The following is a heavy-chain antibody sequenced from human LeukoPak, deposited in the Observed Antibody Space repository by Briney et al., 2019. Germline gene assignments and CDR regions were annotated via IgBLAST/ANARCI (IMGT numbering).Heavy chain of an antibody. Sequence: SETLSLTCTVSGGSISSYYWSWIRQPPGKGLEWIGYIYYSGSTNYNPSLKSRATISVDTSKNQFSLKLTSVTAADTAVYYCARDGGDGPNYWGQGTLVTVSS. CDR3: ARDGGDGPNY. CDR1: GGSISSYY. V-gene: IGHV4-59*01. J-gene: IGHJ4*02. D-gene: IGHD3-16*01. CDR2: IYYSGST.